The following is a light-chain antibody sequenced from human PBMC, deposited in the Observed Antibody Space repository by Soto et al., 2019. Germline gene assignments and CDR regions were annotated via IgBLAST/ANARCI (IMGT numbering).Light chain of an antibody. Sequence: QSALTQPASVSGSPGQSITISCTGTSSDVGGYNFVSWFQQHPGKAPKLMLYEVTNRPSGVSSRFSGSKSGNTASLTITGLQAEDEADYYCQSYDSSLSGVVFGGGTKVTVL. CDR3: QSYDSSLSGVV. V-gene: IGLV2-14*01. J-gene: IGLJ2*01. CDR1: SSDVGGYNF. CDR2: EVT.